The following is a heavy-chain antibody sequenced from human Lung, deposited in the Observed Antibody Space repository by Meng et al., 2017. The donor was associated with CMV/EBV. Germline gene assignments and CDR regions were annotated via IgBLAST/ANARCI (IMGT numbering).Heavy chain of an antibody. CDR2: IDIDGRDI. CDR1: GFALRSYW. V-gene: IGHV3-74*03. D-gene: IGHD2/OR15-2a*01. J-gene: IGHJ4*02. CDR3: ARGLEEYLGWEMGY. Sequence: EVQLVGSGGGLVQPGGSLRRSWAVSGFALRSYWMHWVRQAPGKGLEWVSRIDIDGRDITYADSVKGRFTISRDTAKNMLYLEMNSLRVEDTAVYYCARGLEEYLGWEMGYWGQGTLVTVSS.